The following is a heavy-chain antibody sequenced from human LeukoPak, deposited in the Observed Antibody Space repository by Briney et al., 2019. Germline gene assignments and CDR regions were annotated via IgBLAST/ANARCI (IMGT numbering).Heavy chain of an antibody. D-gene: IGHD3-10*01. Sequence: GRSLRLSCVASGFMFSSYGMHWVRQAPGKGLEWVALISYDGSIKKYADSVKGRFTISRDNSKNTLYLQMNSLRAEDTAVYYCARDRALLWFGELFVDYWGQGTLVTVSS. CDR1: GFMFSSYG. CDR3: ARDRALLWFGELFVDY. CDR2: ISYDGSIK. J-gene: IGHJ4*02. V-gene: IGHV3-30*03.